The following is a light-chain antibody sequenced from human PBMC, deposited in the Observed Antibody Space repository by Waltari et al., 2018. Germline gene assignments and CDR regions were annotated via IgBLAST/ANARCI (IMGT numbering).Light chain of an antibody. CDR2: AAS. CDR3: QQYHKWPPGG. V-gene: IGKV3-15*01. CDR1: QRVTTN. Sequence: VVTQSPATLSVSPGKTVTLSCRASQRVTTNLAWYQQKPGQAPRPLIFAASTRAPGIPSRFGGSGSGTEFTLTITSLQFEDVGVYFCQQYHKWPPGGFGGGTKVEIE. J-gene: IGKJ4*01.